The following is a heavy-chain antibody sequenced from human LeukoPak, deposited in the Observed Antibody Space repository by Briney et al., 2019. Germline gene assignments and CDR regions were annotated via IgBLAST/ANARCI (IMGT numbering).Heavy chain of an antibody. J-gene: IGHJ6*03. Sequence: GASVKVSCKASGYTFTSYDINWVRQATGQGLEWMGWMNPNSGNTGYAQKFQGRVTMTRNTSISTAYMELSSLRSEDTAVYYCARVGHYYGSGSYHPTTTIYYYYYMDVWGKGTTVTISS. CDR2: MNPNSGNT. CDR1: GYTFTSYD. D-gene: IGHD3-10*01. V-gene: IGHV1-8*01. CDR3: ARVGHYYGSGSYHPTTTIYYYYYMDV.